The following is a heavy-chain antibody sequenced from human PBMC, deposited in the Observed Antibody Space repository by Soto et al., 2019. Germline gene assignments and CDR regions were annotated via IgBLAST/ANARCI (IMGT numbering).Heavy chain of an antibody. V-gene: IGHV1-2*02. J-gene: IGHJ4*02. CDR3: GRGRSGQIVVFY. CDR1: VYSFTGHY. CDR2: IGPESGAT. Sequence: VASVNVSCKDCVYSFTGHYLHGVQQAPEQGPEWMGEIGPESGATRYAQKFQGRVTMTMDTSITTVYMELNNLRPDDTAIYYCGRGRSGQIVVFYWGQGTPVTVSS. D-gene: IGHD1-26*01.